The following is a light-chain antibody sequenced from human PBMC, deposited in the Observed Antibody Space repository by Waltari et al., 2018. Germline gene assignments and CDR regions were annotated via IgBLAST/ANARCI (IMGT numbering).Light chain of an antibody. CDR3: QQSYSSLWT. CDR2: AAS. Sequence: DIQMTQSPSSLSASVGARVTITCRASQSITNYLNWYQQKPGKAPKLLIYAASSLQSGVPSRFSGNGSGTDFTLNISSLQPEDFATYYCQQSYSSLWTFGQGAKVEIK. CDR1: QSITNY. J-gene: IGKJ1*01. V-gene: IGKV1-39*01.